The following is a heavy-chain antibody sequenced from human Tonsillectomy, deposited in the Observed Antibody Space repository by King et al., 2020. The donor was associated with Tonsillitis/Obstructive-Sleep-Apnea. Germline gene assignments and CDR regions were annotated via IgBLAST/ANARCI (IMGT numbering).Heavy chain of an antibody. CDR2: IYSGGST. D-gene: IGHD3-10*01. J-gene: IGHJ4*02. CDR3: ARVTYYYGSGSQKHDY. CDR1: GFTVSSNY. Sequence: EVQLVESGGGLVQPGGSLRLSCAASGFTVSSNYMSWVRQAPGKGLEWVSVIYSGGSTYYADSVKGRFTISRDNSKNTLYLQMNSLGAEDTAVYYCARVTYYYGSGSQKHDYWGQGTLVTVSS. V-gene: IGHV3-66*01.